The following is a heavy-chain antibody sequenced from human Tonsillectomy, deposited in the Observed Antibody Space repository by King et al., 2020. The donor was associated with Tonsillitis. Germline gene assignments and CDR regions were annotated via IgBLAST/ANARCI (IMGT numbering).Heavy chain of an antibody. D-gene: IGHD2-21*01. Sequence: QLQESGPGLVKPSETLSLTCTVSGDSISSYYWSWIRQPPGKGLEWIGYIYYTGSADSNPSLKSRVTLSVDTSKSHFSLQLSSVTAAETAVYVCARGTYLFGFDIWGQGTMVTVSP. CDR2: IYYTGSA. J-gene: IGHJ3*02. V-gene: IGHV4-59*01. CDR3: ARGTYLFGFDI. CDR1: GDSISSYY.